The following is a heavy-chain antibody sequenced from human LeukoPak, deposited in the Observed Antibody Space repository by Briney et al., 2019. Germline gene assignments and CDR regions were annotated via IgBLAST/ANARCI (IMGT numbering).Heavy chain of an antibody. J-gene: IGHJ4*02. CDR3: AKGWGDMYYYDSRGSAGGTSIDY. CDR2: ISGSGGST. Sequence: GGSLRLSCAASGFTFSSYAMSWVRQAPGKGLEWVSAISGSGGSTYYADSVKGRFTISRDNSKNTLYLQMNSLRAEDTAVYYCAKGWGDMYYYDSRGSAGGTSIDYWGPGNPGHRLL. CDR1: GFTFSSYA. V-gene: IGHV3-23*01. D-gene: IGHD3-22*01.